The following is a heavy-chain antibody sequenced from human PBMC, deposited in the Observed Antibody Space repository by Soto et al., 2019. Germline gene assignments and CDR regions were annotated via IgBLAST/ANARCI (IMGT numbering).Heavy chain of an antibody. CDR1: GLTLRYNY. V-gene: IGHV3-72*01. CDR2: SRDKPQGYST. CDR3: VRATYFSDSSGYTRCLDY. Sequence: GXLRLTCAGSGLTLRYNYIDWVRQAPGKGLEWVGRSRDKPQGYSTAYAASVKGRFTTSRDESKNSAYLQMNSLKTEDTAVYYCVRATYFSDSSGYTRCLDYWGQGSLVTVSS. J-gene: IGHJ4*02. D-gene: IGHD3-22*01.